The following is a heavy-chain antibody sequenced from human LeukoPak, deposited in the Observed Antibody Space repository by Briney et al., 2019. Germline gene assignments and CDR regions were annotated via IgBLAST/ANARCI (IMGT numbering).Heavy chain of an antibody. V-gene: IGHV3-21*04. Sequence: GGSLRLSCAASGFTFSSYSMNWVRQAPGKGLEWVSSISSSSSYIYYADSVKGRFTISRDNSKNTLYLQMNSLRAEDTAVYYCAKDRDPTRGHYFDYWGQGTLVTVSS. D-gene: IGHD3-10*01. CDR1: GFTFSSYS. J-gene: IGHJ4*02. CDR3: AKDRDPTRGHYFDY. CDR2: ISSSSSYI.